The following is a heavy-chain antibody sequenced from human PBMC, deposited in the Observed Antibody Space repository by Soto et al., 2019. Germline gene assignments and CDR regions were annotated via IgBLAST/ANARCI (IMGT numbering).Heavy chain of an antibody. D-gene: IGHD5-12*01. CDR1: GGSISSSSYY. CDR2: IYYSGST. J-gene: IGHJ5*02. V-gene: IGHV4-39*01. Sequence: SETLSLTCTVSGGSISSSSYYWGWIRQPPGKGLEWIGSIYYSGSTYYNPSLKSRVTISVDTSKNQFSLKLSSVTAADTAVYYCARRRYSGYVVSAYNWFDPWGQGTLVTVSS. CDR3: ARRRYSGYVVSAYNWFDP.